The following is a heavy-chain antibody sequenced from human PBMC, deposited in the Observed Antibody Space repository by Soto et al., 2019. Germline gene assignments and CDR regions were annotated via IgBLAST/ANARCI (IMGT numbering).Heavy chain of an antibody. CDR2: TYSGGST. Sequence: GGSLRLSCAASGFTVSSNYMSWVRQAPGKGLEWVSVTYSGGSTYYADSVKGRFTISRDNSKNTLYLQMNSLRAEDTAVYYCARDRVEQWLVAHYYYGMDVWGQGTTVTVSS. V-gene: IGHV3-66*01. J-gene: IGHJ6*02. D-gene: IGHD6-19*01. CDR3: ARDRVEQWLVAHYYYGMDV. CDR1: GFTVSSNY.